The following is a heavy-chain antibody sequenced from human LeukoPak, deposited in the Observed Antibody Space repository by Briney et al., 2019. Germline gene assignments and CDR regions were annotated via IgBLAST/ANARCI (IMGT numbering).Heavy chain of an antibody. D-gene: IGHD3-10*01. CDR1: GGSISSGGYS. V-gene: IGHV4-30-2*01. CDR3: ARDYISSDGSEGMDV. CDR2: IYHSGST. Sequence: SQTLSLNCAVSGGSISSGGYSWSWIRQPPGKGLEWIGYIYHSGSTYYNPSLKSRVTISVDRSKNQFSLKLSSVTAADTAVYYCARDYISSDGSEGMDVWGQGTTVTVSS. J-gene: IGHJ6*02.